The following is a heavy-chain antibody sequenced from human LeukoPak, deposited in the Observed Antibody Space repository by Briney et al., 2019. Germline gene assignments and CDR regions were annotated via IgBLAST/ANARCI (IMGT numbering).Heavy chain of an antibody. V-gene: IGHV1-8*01. D-gene: IGHD5-24*01. CDR3: ARGERDGYNYDSWFDP. J-gene: IGHJ5*02. CDR2: MNPNSSNT. CDR1: GYTFTSYD. Sequence: ASVKVSCKASGYTFTSYDINWVRQATGQGLEWMGWMNPNSSNTGYAQKFQGRVTMTRNTSISTAYMELSSLRSEDTAVYYCARGERDGYNYDSWFDPWGQGTLVTVSS.